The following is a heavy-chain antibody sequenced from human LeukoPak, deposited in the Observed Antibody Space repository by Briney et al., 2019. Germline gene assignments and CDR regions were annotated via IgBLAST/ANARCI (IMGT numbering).Heavy chain of an antibody. CDR2: IGGSGIRT. Sequence: GETLRLSCSASGFTFTTYGMNWVRQAPGKGLEWVSGIGGSGIRTYYADSVKGRFIISRDNSRNTLYLQMNSLRAEDTAVYYCAKRWGYSSGWYYFDYWGQGTLVTVSS. D-gene: IGHD6-19*01. V-gene: IGHV3-23*01. J-gene: IGHJ4*02. CDR1: GFTFTTYG. CDR3: AKRWGYSSGWYYFDY.